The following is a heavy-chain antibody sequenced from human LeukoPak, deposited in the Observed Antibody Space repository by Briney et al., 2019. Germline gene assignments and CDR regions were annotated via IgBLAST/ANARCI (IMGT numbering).Heavy chain of an antibody. V-gene: IGHV4-39*01. Sequence: SETLSLTCTVSGGSISSSSYYWGWIRQPPGKGLAWIGSIYYSGSTYYNPSLKSRVTISVHTSKNQFSLKLSSVTAADTAVYYCARPVYDFWSSYYDGDDYWGQGTLVTVSS. J-gene: IGHJ4*02. CDR2: IYYSGST. CDR1: GGSISSSSYY. D-gene: IGHD3-3*01. CDR3: ARPVYDFWSSYYDGDDY.